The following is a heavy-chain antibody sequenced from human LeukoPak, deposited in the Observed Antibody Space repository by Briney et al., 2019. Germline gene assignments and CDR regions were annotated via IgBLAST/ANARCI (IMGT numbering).Heavy chain of an antibody. D-gene: IGHD3-16*01. CDR2: IYSSGST. CDR3: ARDPFV. CDR1: GGSISNYY. V-gene: IGHV4-59*01. Sequence: SETLSLTFIVSGGSISNYYWSWIRQPPGRGLEWIGHIYSSGSTNYNPSLKSRVTISVDTSKNQFSLKLSSVTAADTAVYYCARDPFVWGQGTLVTVSS. J-gene: IGHJ1*01.